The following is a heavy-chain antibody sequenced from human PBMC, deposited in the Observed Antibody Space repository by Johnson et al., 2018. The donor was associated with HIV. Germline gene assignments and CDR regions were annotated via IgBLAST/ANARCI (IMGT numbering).Heavy chain of an antibody. D-gene: IGHD2-15*01. Sequence: QVQLVESGGGVVQPGRSLRLSCAASGFTFSSYAMHWVRQAPGKGLEWVAVISYDGSNKYYADSVKGRFTISRDNSKNKLYLQMNSLRAEDTAVYYCASGRVGGNDAFDIWGQGTMVTVSS. CDR1: GFTFSSYA. V-gene: IGHV3-30-3*01. CDR3: ASGRVGGNDAFDI. J-gene: IGHJ3*02. CDR2: ISYDGSNK.